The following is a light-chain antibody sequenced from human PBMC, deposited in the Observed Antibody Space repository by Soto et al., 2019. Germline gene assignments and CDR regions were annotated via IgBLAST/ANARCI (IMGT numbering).Light chain of an antibody. CDR1: QSVSAGH. Sequence: EIVLTQSPGTLSLSPGERATLSCRASQSVSAGHLAWYQQKPGQAPRLLIYGASSRATGIPDRFSGSGSGTGFTLTISRLEPEDFAVYFCQQYGSSPLTFGGGTKVDIK. CDR2: GAS. CDR3: QQYGSSPLT. V-gene: IGKV3-20*01. J-gene: IGKJ4*01.